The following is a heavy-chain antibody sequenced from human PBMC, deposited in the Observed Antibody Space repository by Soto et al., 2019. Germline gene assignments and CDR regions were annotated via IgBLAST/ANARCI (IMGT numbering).Heavy chain of an antibody. Sequence: GGSLRLPCAASGFTISSYAMHWVRQAPGKRLAWVAVISYDESNKYYADSVKGRFPISRDNSKNTLYLQMNSLRAEATAVYYCARAQSSASGWNDDWFDSWGQGTLVTVSS. CDR2: ISYDESNK. CDR3: ARAQSSASGWNDDWFDS. CDR1: GFTISSYA. D-gene: IGHD1-1*01. V-gene: IGHV3-30-3*01. J-gene: IGHJ5*01.